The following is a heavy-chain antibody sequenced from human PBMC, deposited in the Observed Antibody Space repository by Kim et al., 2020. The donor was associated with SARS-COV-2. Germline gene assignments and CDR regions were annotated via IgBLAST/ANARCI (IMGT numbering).Heavy chain of an antibody. V-gene: IGHV1-3*01. J-gene: IGHJ4*02. D-gene: IGHD6-13*01. CDR1: GYTFTSYA. Sequence: ASVKVSCKASGYTFTSYAMHWVRQAPGQRLEWMGWINAGNGNTKYSQKFQGRVTITRDTSASTAYMELSSLRSEDTAVYYCARKDSYSSRGPGYDYWGQGTLVTVSS. CDR2: INAGNGNT. CDR3: ARKDSYSSRGPGYDY.